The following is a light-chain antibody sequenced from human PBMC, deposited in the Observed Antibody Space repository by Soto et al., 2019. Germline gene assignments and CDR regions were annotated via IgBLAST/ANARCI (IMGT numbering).Light chain of an antibody. Sequence: EIVMTQSPGTLFVSPGERATLSCRASQSVNNNLAWYQQKPGQAPRRLIYGASIRATGVPARFSGSGSATEFTLTLSSLQAENSAIYYCEQCNSWPPLTFSGGNKVE. V-gene: IGKV3-15*01. CDR2: GAS. J-gene: IGKJ4*01. CDR1: QSVNNN. CDR3: EQCNSWPPLT.